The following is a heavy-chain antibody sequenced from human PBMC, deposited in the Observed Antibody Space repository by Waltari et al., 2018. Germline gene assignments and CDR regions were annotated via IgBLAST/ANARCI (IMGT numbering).Heavy chain of an antibody. V-gene: IGHV1-2*02. D-gene: IGHD3-3*01. J-gene: IGHJ4*02. CDR1: GYTFSEYY. CDR3: VRDFWSAGSR. Sequence: QVQLVQSGAEVKKPGASVKVSCKVSGYTFSEYYIHWVRQAPGQGLEWMGWILPNTGGTNYAQNFQGRVTMTTDTSINTAYLELSSLRYDDTAVFYCVRDFWSAGSRWGQGTLVTIS. CDR2: ILPNTGGT.